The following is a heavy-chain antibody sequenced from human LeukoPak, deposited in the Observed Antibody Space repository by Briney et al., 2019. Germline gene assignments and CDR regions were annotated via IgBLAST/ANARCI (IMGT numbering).Heavy chain of an antibody. CDR1: GGSISSHY. CDR3: ARAGSGDAFDI. V-gene: IGHV4-59*11. D-gene: IGHD3-3*01. Sequence: LETLSLTCTVSGGSISSHYWSWIRQPPGKGLEWIGYIYYSGSTNYNPSLKSRVTISVDTSKNQFSLKLSSVTAADTAVYYCARAGSGDAFDIWGQGTMVTVSS. CDR2: IYYSGST. J-gene: IGHJ3*02.